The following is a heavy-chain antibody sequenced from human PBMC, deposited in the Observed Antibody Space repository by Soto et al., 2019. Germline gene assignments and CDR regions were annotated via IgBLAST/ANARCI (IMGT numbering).Heavy chain of an antibody. CDR2: INADKGDT. CDR1: GYTFIKYA. Sequence: ASVKVSCKASGYTFIKYAMHWVRQAHRQRPEWMGWINADKGDTKNSQKFQGRVTFTRDTSATTTYMELNSLRYEDTAVYYCARGFRAVATTVYDAFDIWG. CDR3: ARGFRAVATTVYDAFDI. D-gene: IGHD6-19*01. V-gene: IGHV1-3*01. J-gene: IGHJ3*02.